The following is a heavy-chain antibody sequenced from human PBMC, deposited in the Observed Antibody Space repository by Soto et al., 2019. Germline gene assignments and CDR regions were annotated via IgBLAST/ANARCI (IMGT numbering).Heavy chain of an antibody. J-gene: IGHJ5*02. Sequence: QVQLVQSGAEVKKPGASVKVSCKASGYTFTSYAMHWLRQAPGQRLEWMGWINAGNGNTKYSQKFQGRVTITRDTSASTAYMELCSLRSEDTAVYYCARGRVVVPAATPHWFDPWGQGTLVTVSS. CDR3: ARGRVVVPAATPHWFDP. V-gene: IGHV1-3*01. CDR1: GYTFTSYA. D-gene: IGHD2-2*01. CDR2: INAGNGNT.